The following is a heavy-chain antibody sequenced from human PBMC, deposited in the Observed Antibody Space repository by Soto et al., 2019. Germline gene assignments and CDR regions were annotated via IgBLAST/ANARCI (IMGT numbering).Heavy chain of an antibody. J-gene: IGHJ4*02. CDR3: ARRVRSSGLAY. D-gene: IGHD3-22*01. CDR1: GGSISSYY. Sequence: QVKLQESGPGLVKPSETLSLTCTVSGGSISSYYWSWIRQPPGKGLEWLGYIYYSGSTNYNPSLKCRVPISVDTSKNQFSLTLSSVTAADAAVYYCARRVRSSGLAYWGRGTLVTVSS. CDR2: IYYSGST. V-gene: IGHV4-59*08.